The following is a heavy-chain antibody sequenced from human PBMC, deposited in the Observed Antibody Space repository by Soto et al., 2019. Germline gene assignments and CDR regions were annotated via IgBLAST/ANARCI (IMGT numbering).Heavy chain of an antibody. CDR1: GGTFSSYA. CDR2: IIPIFGTA. CDR3: ARGFGSHGWRGGIDY. Sequence: QVQLVQSGAEVKKPGSSVKVSCKSSGGTFSSYAISWVRQAPGQGLEWMGGIIPIFGTANYAQKFQGRVTSTAGESTSTAYMELSSLRSEDTAVYYCARGFGSHGWRGGIDYWGQGTLVTVSS. J-gene: IGHJ4*02. V-gene: IGHV1-69*01. D-gene: IGHD3-3*01.